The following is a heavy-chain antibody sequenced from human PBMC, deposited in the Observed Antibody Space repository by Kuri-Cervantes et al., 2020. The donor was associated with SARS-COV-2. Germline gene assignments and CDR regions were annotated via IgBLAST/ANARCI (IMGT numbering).Heavy chain of an antibody. J-gene: IGHJ4*02. V-gene: IGHV4-61*01. CDR3: ARDSARYSSSLDY. CDR1: GGSVSSGSYY. D-gene: IGHD6-13*01. CDR2: LYYSGST. Sequence: SETLSLTCTVSGGSVSSGSYYWSWIRQPPGKGLEWIGYLYYSGSTNYNPSLKSRVTISVDTSKNQFSLKLSSVTAADTAVYYCARDSARYSSSLDYWGQGTLVTVSS.